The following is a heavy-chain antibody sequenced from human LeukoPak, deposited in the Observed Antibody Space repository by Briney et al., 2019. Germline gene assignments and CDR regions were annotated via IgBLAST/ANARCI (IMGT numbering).Heavy chain of an antibody. CDR1: GYTFTSYA. CDR3: AREALDGTGYYPAY. Sequence: GASVKVSCKASGYTFTSYAMNWVRQAPGQGLEWMGWINPNSGGTNYAQKFQGRVTMTRDTSISTAYMELSRLRSDDTAVYYCAREALDGTGYYPAYWGQGTLVTVSS. J-gene: IGHJ4*02. CDR2: INPNSGGT. D-gene: IGHD3/OR15-3a*01. V-gene: IGHV1-2*02.